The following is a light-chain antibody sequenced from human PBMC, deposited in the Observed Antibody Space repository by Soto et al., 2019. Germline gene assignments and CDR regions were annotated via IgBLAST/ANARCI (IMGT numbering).Light chain of an antibody. CDR1: QSITDW. Sequence: DIHMTQSPSTLSASVGDRVTITCRASQSITDWLAWYQQKPGKAPKLLIYDASSLESGVPSRFSGSGSGTEFTLTISSLQPDDFATYYCQQYKSYPYTFGQGTKLEI. V-gene: IGKV1-5*01. CDR3: QQYKSYPYT. J-gene: IGKJ2*01. CDR2: DAS.